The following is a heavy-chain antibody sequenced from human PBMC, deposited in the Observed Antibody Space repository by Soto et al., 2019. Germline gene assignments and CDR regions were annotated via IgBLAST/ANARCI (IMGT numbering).Heavy chain of an antibody. CDR3: VKVLARGVGVPRFYFDS. CDR2: ISRNSDYI. D-gene: IGHD2-2*01. V-gene: IGHV3-9*01. CDR1: GFNLEDYA. Sequence: GGSLRLSCEVSGFNLEDYAMYWVRQAPGKGLEWVSGISRNSDYIGYAASVRGRFIVSRDNAKNSLYLHVNSLRAEDTAVYYCVKVLARGVGVPRFYFDSWGQGALVTVSS. J-gene: IGHJ4*02.